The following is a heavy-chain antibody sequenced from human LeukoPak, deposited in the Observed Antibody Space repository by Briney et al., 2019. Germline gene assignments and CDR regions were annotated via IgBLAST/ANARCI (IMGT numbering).Heavy chain of an antibody. CDR3: PKAARRKRIAVAGTNFDY. CDR2: ISGSGGST. V-gene: IGHV3-23*01. J-gene: IGHJ4*02. Sequence: PGGSLRLSCAASGFTFSSYAMSWVRQAPGKGLEWVSAISGSGGSTYYADSVKGRFTISRDNSKITLYLQMNSLRAEDTAVYYWPKAARRKRIAVAGTNFDYWGEGALVTVSS. D-gene: IGHD6-19*01. CDR1: GFTFSSYA.